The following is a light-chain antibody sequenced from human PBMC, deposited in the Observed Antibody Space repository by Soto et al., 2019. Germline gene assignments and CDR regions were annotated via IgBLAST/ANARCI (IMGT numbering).Light chain of an antibody. CDR3: SSYTSSSTLYYV. CDR2: DVS. J-gene: IGLJ1*01. CDR1: SSDVGGYNY. V-gene: IGLV2-14*03. Sequence: QSALTQPASVSGSPGQSITISCTGTSSDVGGYNYVSWYQHHPGKAPKLMIYDVSNRPSGVSNRFSGSKSGNTASLTISGLQAEDEADYYCSSYTSSSTLYYVFGTGTKLTVL.